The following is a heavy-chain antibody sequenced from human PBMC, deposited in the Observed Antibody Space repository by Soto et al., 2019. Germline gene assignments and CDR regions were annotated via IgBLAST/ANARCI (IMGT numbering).Heavy chain of an antibody. CDR2: INPNSGGT. CDR1: GYTFTGYY. Sequence: ASVKVSCKASGYTFTGYYMHWVRQAPGQGLEWMGWINPNSGGTNYAQKFQGWVTMTRDTSISTAYMELSRLRSDDTNVYYCARVLRRSGAVAGAYYFDYRGQGTLVTVSS. J-gene: IGHJ4*02. CDR3: ARVLRRSGAVAGAYYFDY. V-gene: IGHV1-2*04. D-gene: IGHD6-19*01.